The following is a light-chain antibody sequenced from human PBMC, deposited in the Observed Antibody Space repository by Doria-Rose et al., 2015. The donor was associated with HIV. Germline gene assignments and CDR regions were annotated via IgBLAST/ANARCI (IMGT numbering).Light chain of an antibody. Sequence: DIRMTQSPSTLSASVGDRASITCRASQTISGWMAWYQQKPGKAPKLLISKASTLENGDPSRFSGSGSGTEFALTISSLQPDDFATYYCQQYNCYSPSTFGQGTKVEIK. J-gene: IGKJ1*01. CDR3: QQYNCYSPST. CDR1: QTISGW. V-gene: IGKV1-5*03. CDR2: KAS.